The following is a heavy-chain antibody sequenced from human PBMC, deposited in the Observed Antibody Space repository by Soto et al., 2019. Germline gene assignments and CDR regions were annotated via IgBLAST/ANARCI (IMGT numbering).Heavy chain of an antibody. D-gene: IGHD2-8*01. V-gene: IGHV4-59*01. CDR3: ARDTAYCTNAACYTVFHY. Sequence: SAALGASWSGSAGFMSSYCWRWSRQPPGKGLELIGYVYYSGITNYNPSLKSQVTISVDTSKNQFSLKLSSVTAADTAVYYCARDTAYCTNAACYTVFHYWRMGT. CDR2: VYYSGIT. J-gene: IGHJ4*02. CDR1: AGFMSSYC.